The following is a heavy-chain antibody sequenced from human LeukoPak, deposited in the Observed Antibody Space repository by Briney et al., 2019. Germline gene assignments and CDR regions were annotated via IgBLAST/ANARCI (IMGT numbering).Heavy chain of an antibody. Sequence: GGSLGLSCAASGFTFSSYSMNWVRQAPGKGLEWVSYISSSSSTIYYADSVKGRFTISRDNAKNSLYLQMNSLRAEDTAVYYCARADQRLGAAYYYDSSGWSAFDIWGQGTMVTVSS. D-gene: IGHD3-22*01. V-gene: IGHV3-48*01. J-gene: IGHJ3*02. CDR3: ARADQRLGAAYYYDSSGWSAFDI. CDR2: ISSSSSTI. CDR1: GFTFSSYS.